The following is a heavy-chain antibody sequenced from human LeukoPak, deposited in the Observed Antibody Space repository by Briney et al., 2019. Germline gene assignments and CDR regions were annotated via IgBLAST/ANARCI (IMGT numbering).Heavy chain of an antibody. J-gene: IGHJ4*02. D-gene: IGHD3-22*01. V-gene: IGHV1-46*01. CDR2: INPSGGST. CDR3: AVGYDSSGYYYLLDY. Sequence: ASVKVSCKASGYTFTSYYMHWVRQAPGQGLEWMGIINPSGGSTSYAQKFQGRVTMTRGTSTSTVYMELSSLRSEDTAVYYCAVGYDSSGYYYLLDYWGQGTLVTVSS. CDR1: GYTFTSYY.